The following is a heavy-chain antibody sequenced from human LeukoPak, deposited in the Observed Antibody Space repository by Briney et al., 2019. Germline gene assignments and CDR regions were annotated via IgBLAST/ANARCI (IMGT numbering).Heavy chain of an antibody. Sequence: GGSLRLSCAASGFTFSTYWMPWVRQAPGKGLVWVSHINGDGSSTTYADSVKGRFTISRDNAKNTLYLQMNSLRAEDTAVYYCVRDNYGVDYWGQGTLVTVSS. CDR1: GFTFSTYW. CDR2: INGDGSST. J-gene: IGHJ4*02. CDR3: VRDNYGVDY. D-gene: IGHD4-17*01. V-gene: IGHV3-74*01.